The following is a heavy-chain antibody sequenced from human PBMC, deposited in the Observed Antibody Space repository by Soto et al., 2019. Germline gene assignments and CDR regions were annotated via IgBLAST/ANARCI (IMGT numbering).Heavy chain of an antibody. CDR1: GFTFSSYG. CDR2: ISYDGSNK. V-gene: IGHV3-30*18. D-gene: IGHD2-15*01. J-gene: IGHJ6*02. CDR3: AKDLQGGGSCKGCYYGMDV. Sequence: HPGGSLRLSCAASGFTFSSYGMHWVRQAPGKGLEWVAVISYDGSNKYNADSVKGRFTISRDNSKNTLYLQMNSLRAEDTAVYYCAKDLQGGGSCKGCYYGMDVWGQGTTVTVSS.